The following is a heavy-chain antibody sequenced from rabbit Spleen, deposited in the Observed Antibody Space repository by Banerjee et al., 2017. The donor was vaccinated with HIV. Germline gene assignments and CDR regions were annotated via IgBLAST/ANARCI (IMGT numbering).Heavy chain of an antibody. J-gene: IGHJ3*01. CDR3: ARDAGSSYHAGIYWNL. CDR2: IYVGSSSST. D-gene: IGHD8-1*01. Sequence: QEQLVESGGGLVQPEGSLTLTCTASGFSFSSSYYICWVRQAPGKGLEWIACIYVGSSSSTYYASWAKGRFTISKTSSTTVTLQMTSLTAADTATYFCARDAGSSYHAGIYWNLWGQGTLVTVS. V-gene: IGHV1S45*01. CDR1: GFSFSSSYY.